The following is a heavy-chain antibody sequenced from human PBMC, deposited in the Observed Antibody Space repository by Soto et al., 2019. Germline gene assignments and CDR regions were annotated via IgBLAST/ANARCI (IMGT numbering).Heavy chain of an antibody. J-gene: IGHJ3*02. Sequence: QVQLVQSGAEVKKPGSSVKVSCKASGGTFSSYTISWVRQAPGQXXEWMGRIIPILGIANYAQKFQGRVTITADKSTSTXXXXXSSLXSXXXXXXXXXXXXXXXXILDAFDIWGQGTMVTVSS. CDR2: IIPILGIA. CDR3: XXXXXXXXILDAFDI. CDR1: GGTFSSYT. D-gene: IGHD3-3*01. V-gene: IGHV1-69*02.